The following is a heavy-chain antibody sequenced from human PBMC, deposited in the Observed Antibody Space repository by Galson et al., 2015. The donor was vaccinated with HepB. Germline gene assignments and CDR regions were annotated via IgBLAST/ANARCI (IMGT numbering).Heavy chain of an antibody. Sequence: TLSLTCTISGGSISSGSYYWSWIRQPAGKGLEWIGRTDVSGNTNYNPSLKSRVTMSVDTSKNQFSLRLSSVTAADTAVYFCARGYCGSASCYTGDYWGQGTLVTVSS. CDR2: TDVSGNT. CDR3: ARGYCGSASCYTGDY. V-gene: IGHV4-61*02. J-gene: IGHJ4*02. D-gene: IGHD2-2*01. CDR1: GGSISSGSYY.